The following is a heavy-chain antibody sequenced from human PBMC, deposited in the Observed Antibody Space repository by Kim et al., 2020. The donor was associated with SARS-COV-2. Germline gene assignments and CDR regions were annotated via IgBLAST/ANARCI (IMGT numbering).Heavy chain of an antibody. D-gene: IGHD3-10*01. Sequence: TYYADSVKGRFTISRDNSKNTLYLQMNSLRAEDTAVYYCAREGGYGSGSDWGQGTLVTVSS. CDR3: AREGGYGSGSD. CDR2: T. J-gene: IGHJ4*02. V-gene: IGHV3-53*01.